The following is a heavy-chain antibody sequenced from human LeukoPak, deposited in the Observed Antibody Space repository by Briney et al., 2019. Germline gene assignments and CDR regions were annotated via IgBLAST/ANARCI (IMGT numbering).Heavy chain of an antibody. V-gene: IGHV3-33*01. Sequence: PGGSLRLSCAASGFTFSSYGMHWVRQAPGKGLEWVAVIWYDGSNKYYADSVKGRFTISRDNSKNTLFLQMNSLRAEDTALYYCARKPLSYSDYEVDYWGQEALVTVSS. CDR3: ARKPLSYSDYEVDY. CDR2: IWYDGSNK. CDR1: GFTFSSYG. D-gene: IGHD4-11*01. J-gene: IGHJ4*02.